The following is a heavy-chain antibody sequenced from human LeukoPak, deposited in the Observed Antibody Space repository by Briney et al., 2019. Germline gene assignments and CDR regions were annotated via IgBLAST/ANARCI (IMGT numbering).Heavy chain of an antibody. J-gene: IGHJ4*02. V-gene: IGHV4-39*01. CDR3: ARWRTARTGFDY. Sequence: SETLSLTCTVSGGSISSNSYYWGWIRQPQGMGLEGIVSIYYSGSAYYNPSLKSRVTISVDTTKNQYSLKVISVTAADTAVYYCARWRTARTGFDYWGQGTLVTVSS. CDR2: IYYSGSA. CDR1: GGSISSNSYY. D-gene: IGHD3/OR15-3a*01.